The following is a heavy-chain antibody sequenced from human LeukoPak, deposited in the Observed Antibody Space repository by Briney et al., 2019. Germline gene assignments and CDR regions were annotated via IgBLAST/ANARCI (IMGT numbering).Heavy chain of an antibody. V-gene: IGHV1-2*02. Sequence: ASVKVSCKASGYTFTGYYMHWVRQAPGQGLEWMGWINPNSGGPNYAKKFQGRVTMTRDTSISTAYMELSRLRSDDTAVYYCAREVFGVVIIDPYFDYWGQGTLVTVSS. J-gene: IGHJ4*02. CDR1: GYTFTGYY. CDR2: INPNSGGP. D-gene: IGHD3-3*01. CDR3: AREVFGVVIIDPYFDY.